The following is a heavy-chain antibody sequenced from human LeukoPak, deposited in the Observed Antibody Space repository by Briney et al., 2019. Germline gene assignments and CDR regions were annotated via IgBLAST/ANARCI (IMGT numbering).Heavy chain of an antibody. J-gene: IGHJ4*02. Sequence: GGSPRLSCVASGFTFSSYEMNWVRQAPGTGLQWISYINGGGDEIYYADSVKGRFTVSRDNAKNSLYLQMNSLRAEDTAVYYCARDRPDRGYSYGRDFDYWGQGALVTVSS. CDR2: INGGGDEI. CDR3: ARDRPDRGYSYGRDFDY. CDR1: GFTFSSYE. D-gene: IGHD5-18*01. V-gene: IGHV3-48*03.